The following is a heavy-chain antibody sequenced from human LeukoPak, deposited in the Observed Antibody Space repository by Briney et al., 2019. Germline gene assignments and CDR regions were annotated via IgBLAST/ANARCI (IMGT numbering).Heavy chain of an antibody. CDR1: GYTFTDYN. V-gene: IGHV1-2*06. D-gene: IGHD6-13*01. CDR2: INPNSGGT. CDR3: AKCCDFIAASYNWFDP. Sequence: VASVKVSCKASGYTFTDYNMHWVRQAPGQGLEWMGRINPNSGGTKYAQKFQGRVTMTRDTSISTAYMELNRLTSDDMAVYYCAKCCDFIAASYNWFDPWGPGSLVTVSS. J-gene: IGHJ5*02.